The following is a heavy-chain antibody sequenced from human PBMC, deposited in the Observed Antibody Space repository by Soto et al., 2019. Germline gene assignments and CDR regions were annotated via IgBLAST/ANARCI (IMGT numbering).Heavy chain of an antibody. J-gene: IGHJ6*02. Sequence: EASVKVSCKASGYTFTSYYMHWVRQAPGQGLEWMGIINPSGGSTSYAQKFQGRVTMTRDTSTSTVYMELSSLRSEDTAVYYCARAGGDLYSSSSRSRIDVWGQGTTVTVSS. V-gene: IGHV1-46*01. CDR2: INPSGGST. CDR3: ARAGGDLYSSSSRSRIDV. CDR1: GYTFTSYY. D-gene: IGHD6-6*01.